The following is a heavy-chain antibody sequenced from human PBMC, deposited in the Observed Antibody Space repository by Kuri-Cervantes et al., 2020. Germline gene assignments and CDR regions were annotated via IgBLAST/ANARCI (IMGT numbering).Heavy chain of an antibody. CDR1: GFTFSSYA. V-gene: IGHV3-48*02. J-gene: IGHJ4*02. Sequence: ETLSLTCAASGFTFSSYAMHWVRQAPGKGLEWVSYISSSSSTIYYADSVKGRFTISRDNAKNSLYLQMNSLRDEDTAVYYCARGGYCSGGSCGGFDYWGQGTLVTVSS. CDR2: ISSSSSTI. D-gene: IGHD2-15*01. CDR3: ARGGYCSGGSCGGFDY.